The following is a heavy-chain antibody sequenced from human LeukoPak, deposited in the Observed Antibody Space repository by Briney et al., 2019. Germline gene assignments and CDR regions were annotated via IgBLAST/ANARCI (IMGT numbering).Heavy chain of an antibody. Sequence: PGGSLRLSCAASGFTFSSYAMSWVRQAPGKGLEWVSAITGSGGSTYYADSMKGRLTISRDNSKNTLYLQMNSLRAEDTAEYYCAKDSPELWFGELFRYFDYWGQGTLVTVSS. CDR3: AKDSPELWFGELFRYFDY. CDR1: GFTFSSYA. CDR2: ITGSGGST. J-gene: IGHJ4*02. V-gene: IGHV3-23*01. D-gene: IGHD3-10*01.